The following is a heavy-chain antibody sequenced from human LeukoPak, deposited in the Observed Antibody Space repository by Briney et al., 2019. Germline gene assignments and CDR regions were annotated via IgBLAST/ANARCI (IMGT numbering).Heavy chain of an antibody. CDR1: GFSLSTSGVG. J-gene: IGHJ4*02. CDR3: VCDFWSGSLDY. V-gene: IGHV2-5*02. D-gene: IGHD3-3*01. Sequence: SGPTLVNPTQTLTLTCTFSGFSLSTSGVGVGWIRQPPGKALEWLALIYWDDDKRYSPSLKSRLTIIKDTSKSQVVLTMTNMDPVDTATYYCVCDFWSGSLDYWGQGTLVTVSS. CDR2: IYWDDDK.